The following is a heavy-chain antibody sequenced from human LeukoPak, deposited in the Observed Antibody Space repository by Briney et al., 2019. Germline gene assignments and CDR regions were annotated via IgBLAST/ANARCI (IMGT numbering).Heavy chain of an antibody. D-gene: IGHD3-10*01. CDR3: ARDWVAGVPFDAFDI. V-gene: IGHV3-7*03. Sequence: GGSLRPSCAASGFTLSSYWMSWVRQAPGKGLEWVANIKEDGSEEYYVDSVKGRFTISRDNAQNSVYLHMNSLTAEDTALYYCARDWVAGVPFDAFDIWGQGTMVSVSS. J-gene: IGHJ3*02. CDR2: IKEDGSEE. CDR1: GFTLSSYW.